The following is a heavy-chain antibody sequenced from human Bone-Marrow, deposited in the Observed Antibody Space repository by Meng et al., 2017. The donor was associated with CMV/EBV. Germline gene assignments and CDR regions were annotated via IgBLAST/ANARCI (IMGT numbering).Heavy chain of an antibody. CDR2: IKQDGSGK. V-gene: IGHV3-7*01. Sequence: GESLKISCAASGFTFSSYWMSWVRQAPGKGLEWVANIKQDGSGKYYVDSVKGRFTISRDNAKNSLYLQMNSLRAEDTAVYYCARVHWLAAAGTGGFDYWGQGTLVTVSS. D-gene: IGHD6-13*01. CDR1: GFTFSSYW. CDR3: ARVHWLAAAGTGGFDY. J-gene: IGHJ4*02.